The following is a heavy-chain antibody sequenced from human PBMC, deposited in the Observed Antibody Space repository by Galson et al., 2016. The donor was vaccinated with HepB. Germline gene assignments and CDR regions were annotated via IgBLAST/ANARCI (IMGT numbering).Heavy chain of an antibody. V-gene: IGHV4-34*01. CDR3: AKSPGNCSGGSCYPRYYYYYMDV. J-gene: IGHJ6*03. Sequence: ETLSLTCAVYGGSFSGYYWTWIRQPPGKGLEWVGEINDSGSTTYNPSLKRRVTISEDASKNQFSLKLRSVTSADTAAYYCAKSPGNCSGGSCYPRYYYYYMDVWGKGTTVTVSS. CDR1: GGSFSGYY. CDR2: INDSGST. D-gene: IGHD2-15*01.